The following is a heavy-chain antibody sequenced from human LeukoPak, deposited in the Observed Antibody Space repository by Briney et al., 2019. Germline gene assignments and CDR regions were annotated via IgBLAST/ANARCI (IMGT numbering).Heavy chain of an antibody. J-gene: IGHJ3*02. V-gene: IGHV4-59*08. CDR3: ARRVAVAPMFVFNI. CDR1: GGSISSYY. CDR2: IYYSGNT. D-gene: IGHD6-13*01. Sequence: SETLSLTCTVSGGSISSYYWTWIRQPPGKGLEWIGYIYYSGNTNQNPSLKSRVTISVDTSKNQFSLRLSSVTAADTAVYHCARRVAVAPMFVFNIGAKGTMVTVFS.